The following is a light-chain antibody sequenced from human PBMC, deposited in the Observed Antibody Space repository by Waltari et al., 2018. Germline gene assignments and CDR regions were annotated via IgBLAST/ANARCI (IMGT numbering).Light chain of an antibody. V-gene: IGKV3-20*01. CDR3: QPYGSSPRIT. CDR2: GAS. CDR1: QSVSSSY. Sequence: EIVLTQSPGTLSVSPGERATLSCRASQSVSSSYLAWYQQQPGQAPRLLIYGASSTATVIPDRFSGSVSGTDFTLTISRLEPEDFAVYYCQPYGSSPRITFGPGTRLAIK. J-gene: IGKJ5*01.